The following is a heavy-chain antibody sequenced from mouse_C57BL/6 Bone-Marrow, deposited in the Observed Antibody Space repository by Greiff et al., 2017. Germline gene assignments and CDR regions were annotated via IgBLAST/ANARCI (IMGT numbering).Heavy chain of an antibody. CDR1: GYTFTSYW. CDR2: IYPGSGNT. J-gene: IGHJ1*03. CDR3: ARSDCCNHWCFDV. V-gene: IGHV1-55*01. Sequence: QVQLQQPGAELVRPGASVKMSCKASGYTFTSYWIPWVKQRPGQGLEWIGEIYPGSGNTNYNKKFKGKATLTVDTSSSTAYMQLSSLTSEDSAVYYCARSDCCNHWCFDVWGKGTMVTVSA. D-gene: IGHD2-1*01.